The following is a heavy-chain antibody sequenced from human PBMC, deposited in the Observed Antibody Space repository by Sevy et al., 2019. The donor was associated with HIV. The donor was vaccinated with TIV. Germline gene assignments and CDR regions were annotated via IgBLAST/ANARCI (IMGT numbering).Heavy chain of an antibody. Sequence: GGSLRLSCAASGFTFSSYSMNWVRQAPGKGLEWVSSISSSSSYIYYADSVKGRFTISRDNAKNSLYLQMNSLRAEDTAVYYSARDGECSSTSCYLFSAGMDVWGQGTTVTVSS. V-gene: IGHV3-21*01. J-gene: IGHJ6*02. D-gene: IGHD2-2*01. CDR3: ARDGECSSTSCYLFSAGMDV. CDR1: GFTFSSYS. CDR2: ISSSSSYI.